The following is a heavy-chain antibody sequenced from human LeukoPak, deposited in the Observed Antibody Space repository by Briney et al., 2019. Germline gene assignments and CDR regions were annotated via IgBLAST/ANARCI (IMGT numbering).Heavy chain of an antibody. CDR1: GGSISSYY. Sequence: SETLSLTCTVSGGSISSYYWSWIRQPPGKGLEWIGYIYYSGSTNYNPSLKSRVTISVDTSKNQFSLKLSSVTAADTAVYYCARAFGPAVAGTLFAGAFDPWGQGTLVTVSS. CDR2: IYYSGST. J-gene: IGHJ5*02. D-gene: IGHD6-19*01. V-gene: IGHV4-59*01. CDR3: ARAFGPAVAGTLFAGAFDP.